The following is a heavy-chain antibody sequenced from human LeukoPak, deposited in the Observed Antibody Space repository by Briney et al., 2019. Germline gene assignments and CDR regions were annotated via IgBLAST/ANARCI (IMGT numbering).Heavy chain of an antibody. J-gene: IGHJ4*02. V-gene: IGHV5-51*01. D-gene: IGHD3-16*02. CDR2: IYPGDSDT. CDR3: ARQRGSYRSPLDY. CDR1: GYSFTSFW. Sequence: GESLKISCKGSGYSFTSFWIAWVRQMPGKGLECMGIIYPGDSDTRYSPSFQGQVTISADKSISTAYLQWSSLKASDSAIYYCARQRGSYRSPLDYWGQGILVTVSS.